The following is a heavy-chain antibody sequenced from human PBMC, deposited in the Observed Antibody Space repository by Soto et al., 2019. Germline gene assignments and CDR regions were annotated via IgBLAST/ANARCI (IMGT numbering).Heavy chain of an antibody. CDR3: AQTTGWPGFDY. J-gene: IGHJ4*02. Sequence: QVHLQESGPGLVKPSETMSLTCTASGASIRNFYWNWVRQFPGKGLEWIGHIYNGERTNYNPSLKSRVTLSVDPSKHQFALQLSPVTVADTAVYYCAQTTGWPGFDYWGQGTLVAVSS. V-gene: IGHV4-59*01. CDR1: GASIRNFY. D-gene: IGHD6-19*01. CDR2: IYNGERT.